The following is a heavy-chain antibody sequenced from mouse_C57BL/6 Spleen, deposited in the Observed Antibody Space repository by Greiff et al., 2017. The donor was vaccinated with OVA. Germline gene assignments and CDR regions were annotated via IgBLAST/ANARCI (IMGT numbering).Heavy chain of an antibody. D-gene: IGHD1-1*01. V-gene: IGHV1-18*01. CDR2: INPNNGGT. CDR3: AREDYGSSLFAY. CDR1: GYSFTDYN. J-gene: IGHJ3*01. Sequence: VQLQQSGPELVKPGASVKIPCKASGYSFTDYNMDWVKQSHGKSLEWIGDINPNNGGTIYNQKFKGKATLTVDKSSSTAYMELRSLTSEDTAVYYCAREDYGSSLFAYWGQGTLVTVSA.